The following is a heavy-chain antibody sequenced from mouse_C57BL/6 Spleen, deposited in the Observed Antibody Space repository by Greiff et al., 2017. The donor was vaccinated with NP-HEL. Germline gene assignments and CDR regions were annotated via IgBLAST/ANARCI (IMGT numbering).Heavy chain of an antibody. Sequence: EVQLQQSGPELVKPGASVKISCKASGYTFTDYYMNWVKQSHGKSLEWIGDINPNNGGTSYNQKFKGKATLTVDKSSSTAYMELRSLTSEDSAVYYCARRSSNYYLDYWGQGTTLTVSS. CDR2: INPNNGGT. V-gene: IGHV1-26*01. D-gene: IGHD2-5*01. CDR3: ARRSSNYYLDY. CDR1: GYTFTDYY. J-gene: IGHJ2*01.